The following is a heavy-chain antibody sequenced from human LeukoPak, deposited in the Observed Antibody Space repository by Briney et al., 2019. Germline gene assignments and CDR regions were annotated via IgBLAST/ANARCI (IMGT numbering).Heavy chain of an antibody. CDR1: GFTFDDYG. J-gene: IGHJ6*03. CDR3: ARGTHTQPYDYVWGSYRYTSYYYYYMDV. V-gene: IGHV3-20*04. Sequence: GGSLRLSCAASGFTFDDYGMSWVRQAPGKGLEWVSGINWNGGSTGYADSVKGRFTISRDNAKNSLYLQMNSLRAEDTALYYCARGTHTQPYDYVWGSYRYTSYYYYYMDVWGKGTTVTVSS. CDR2: INWNGGST. D-gene: IGHD3-16*02.